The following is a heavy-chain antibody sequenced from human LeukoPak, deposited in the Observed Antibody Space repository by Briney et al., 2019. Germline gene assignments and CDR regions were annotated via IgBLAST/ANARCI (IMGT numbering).Heavy chain of an antibody. CDR2: IKSKTDGGTT. Sequence: GGSLRLSCAASGFTFSNAWMSWVRQAPGKGLEWVGRIKSKTDGGTTDYAAPVKGRFTISRDDSKNTLYLQMNSLKTEDTAVYYCTTDLRWRITTDAFDIWGQGTMVTVSS. CDR1: GFTFSNAW. V-gene: IGHV3-15*01. D-gene: IGHD3-22*01. J-gene: IGHJ3*02. CDR3: TTDLRWRITTDAFDI.